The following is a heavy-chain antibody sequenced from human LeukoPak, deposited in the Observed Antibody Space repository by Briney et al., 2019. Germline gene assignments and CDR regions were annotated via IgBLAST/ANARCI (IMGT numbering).Heavy chain of an antibody. CDR3: ARDYYDSSGAIDY. V-gene: IGHV3-74*01. D-gene: IGHD3-22*01. CDR1: GFTFSSYW. J-gene: IGHJ4*02. CDR2: INSDRSST. Sequence: GGSLRLSCAASGFTFSSYWMHWVRQAPGKGLVWVSRINSDRSSTSYADSVKGRFTISRDNAKNTLYLQMNSLRAEDTAVYYCARDYYDSSGAIDYWGQGTLVTVSS.